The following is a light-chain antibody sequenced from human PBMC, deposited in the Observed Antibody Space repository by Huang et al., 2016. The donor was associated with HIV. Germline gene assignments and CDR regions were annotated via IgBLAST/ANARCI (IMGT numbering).Light chain of an antibody. CDR1: HSVSSN. Sequence: ERVMTQSPATLSVAPGERVTLSYRASHSVSSNLAWYQQKPGQAPRLLIHGASTRATGIPARFSGSGSGTEFTLAISSLQSEDSGVYFCQQYDNWPLTFGQGTRLEIK. CDR3: QQYDNWPLT. J-gene: IGKJ5*01. V-gene: IGKV3-15*01. CDR2: GAS.